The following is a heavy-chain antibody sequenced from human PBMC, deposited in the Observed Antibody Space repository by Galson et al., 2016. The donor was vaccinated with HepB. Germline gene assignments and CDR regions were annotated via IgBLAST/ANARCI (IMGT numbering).Heavy chain of an antibody. CDR3: ARGDYGDYADGPYYYFYGLDV. D-gene: IGHD4-17*01. Sequence: ETLSLTCAVSGGSINSINWWTWVRQPPGKGLEWTGEIYHTGSTNYNPSLKSRVTISVDESKNKFSLEMRSVTAADTAVYYCARGDYGDYADGPYYYFYGLDVWGQGTTVTVSS. J-gene: IGHJ6*02. V-gene: IGHV4-4*02. CDR2: IYHTGST. CDR1: GGSINSINW.